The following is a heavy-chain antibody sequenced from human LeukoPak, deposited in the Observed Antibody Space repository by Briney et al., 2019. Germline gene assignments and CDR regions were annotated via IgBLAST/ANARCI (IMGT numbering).Heavy chain of an antibody. CDR2: MYYSGSA. D-gene: IGHD4-23*01. V-gene: IGHV4-59*02. J-gene: IGHJ4*02. CDR3: AGEPDYGGNSPHFDY. CDR1: GGSVTNYY. Sequence: PSETLSLTCTVSGGSVTNYYWSWIRQPPGKGLEWIGFMYYSGSAKYNPSLTSRVTISVDTSKNQFSLKLTSVTAADTAVYYCAGEPDYGGNSPHFDYWGQGTLVTVSS.